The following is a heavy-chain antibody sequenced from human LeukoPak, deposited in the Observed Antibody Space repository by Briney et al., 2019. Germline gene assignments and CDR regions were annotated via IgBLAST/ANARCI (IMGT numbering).Heavy chain of an antibody. Sequence: EASVKVSCKASGYSFTDYYIHWVRQAPGQGLEWMGWINPHSGGRNLAQKFQGRVTMTRDTSIITAYMELSRLRSDDTAVYYCARGGRLELLVYFYSFMDVWGKGTTVTVSS. J-gene: IGHJ6*03. CDR1: GYSFTDYY. V-gene: IGHV1-2*02. CDR3: ARGGRLELLVYFYSFMDV. CDR2: INPHSGGR. D-gene: IGHD2-15*01.